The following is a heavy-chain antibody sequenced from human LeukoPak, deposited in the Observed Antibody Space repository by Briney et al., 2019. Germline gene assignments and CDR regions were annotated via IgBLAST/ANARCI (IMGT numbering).Heavy chain of an antibody. CDR2: IKSKTDGGTT. CDR1: GFTFSNAW. Sequence: GGSLRLSCAASGFTFSNAWMSWVRQAPGKGLEWVGRIKSKTDGGTTDYAAPVKGRFTISRDDSKNTLYLQMNSLKTEDTAMYYCTTAVYPTHYYYYGMDVWGQGTTVTVSS. J-gene: IGHJ6*02. CDR3: TTAVYPTHYYYYGMDV. V-gene: IGHV3-15*01.